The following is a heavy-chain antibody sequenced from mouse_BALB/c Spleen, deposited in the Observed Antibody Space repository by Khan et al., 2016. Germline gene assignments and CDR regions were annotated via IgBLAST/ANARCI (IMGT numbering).Heavy chain of an antibody. CDR2: INTHSGVP. D-gene: IGHD1-1*01. J-gene: IGHJ2*01. V-gene: IGHV9-4*02. Sequence: QIQLVQSGPELKKPGETVRISCKASGYTFTTAGMQWVQKMPGKGLKWIGWINTHSGVPKYAEDFKGRFAFSLETSASTAYLQIRNLKNEDTATYYCAGTVDSYGYFDYWGQGTTLTVSS. CDR3: AGTVDSYGYFDY. CDR1: GYTFTTAG.